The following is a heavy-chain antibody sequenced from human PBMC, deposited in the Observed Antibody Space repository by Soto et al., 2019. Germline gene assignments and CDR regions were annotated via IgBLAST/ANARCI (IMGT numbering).Heavy chain of an antibody. CDR1: GGSISSYY. Sequence: SETLSLTCTVSGGSISSYYWSWIRQPPGKGLEWIGYIYYSGSTNYNPSLKSRVTISVDTSKNQFSLKLSSVTAADTAVYYCRGGVVPAAMHHYYYYMDVWGKGTTVTVSS. CDR3: RGGVVPAAMHHYYYYMDV. CDR2: IYYSGST. V-gene: IGHV4-59*01. D-gene: IGHD2-2*01. J-gene: IGHJ6*03.